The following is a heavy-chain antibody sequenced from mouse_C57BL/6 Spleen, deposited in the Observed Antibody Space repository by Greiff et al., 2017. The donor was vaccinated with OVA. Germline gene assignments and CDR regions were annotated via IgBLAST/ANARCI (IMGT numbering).Heavy chain of an antibody. Sequence: QVPLQLSVPGIFQPSQTLSLTCPFSGFPLCTSYMGIGWIRQPSGKGLEWLAHIWWNDDKYYNPSLKSRPTISKDTSNTQLFLKITSVDTADTDTYYCGHIDDYDGQALDYWGQGTSVTVSS. CDR1: GFPLCTSYMG. CDR2: IWWNDDK. V-gene: IGHV8-5*01. J-gene: IGHJ4*01. D-gene: IGHD2-4*01. CDR3: GHIDDYDGQALDY.